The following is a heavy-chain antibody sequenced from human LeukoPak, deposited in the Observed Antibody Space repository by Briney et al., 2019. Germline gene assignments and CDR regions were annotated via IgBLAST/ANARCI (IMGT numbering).Heavy chain of an antibody. J-gene: IGHJ4*02. V-gene: IGHV3-9*01. CDR3: VKDNYHYDTSGNDY. CDR1: GFTFDDYA. Sequence: GGSLRLSCAASGFTFDDYAMHWVRQAPGKGLEWVSGISWNSGSIGYADSVKGRFTISRDNAKNSLYLQMNSLRAEDTALYYCVKDNYHYDTSGNDYWGQGTLVTVSS. CDR2: ISWNSGSI. D-gene: IGHD3-22*01.